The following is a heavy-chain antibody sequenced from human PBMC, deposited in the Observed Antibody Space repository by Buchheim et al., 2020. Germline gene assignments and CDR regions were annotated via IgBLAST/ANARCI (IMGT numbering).Heavy chain of an antibody. Sequence: QVQLQESAPGLVKPSQTLSLTCAFSVASISSGGYYWSCIRQHPGKGLDGIGYIYYRGSTYYNPSLKSLVTISVAPSKNQFSLKLSSVTAADTAVYYCARAYRTRGRFDPWGQGTL. J-gene: IGHJ5*02. CDR3: ARAYRTRGRFDP. V-gene: IGHV4-31*01. D-gene: IGHD3-10*01. CDR1: VASISSGGYY. CDR2: IYYRGST.